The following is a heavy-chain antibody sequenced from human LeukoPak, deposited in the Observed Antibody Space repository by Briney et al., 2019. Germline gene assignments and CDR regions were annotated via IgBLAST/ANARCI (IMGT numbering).Heavy chain of an antibody. V-gene: IGHV3-66*01. CDR3: ARDLGYSGYDSYY. J-gene: IGHJ4*02. D-gene: IGHD5-12*01. CDR1: GFTVSSNY. CDR2: IYSGGST. Sequence: GGSLRLSCAASGFTVSSNYMSWVRQAPGKGLEWVSVIYSGGSTYYADSVRGRFTISRDNAKNSLYLQMNSLRAEDTSIYYCARDLGYSGYDSYYWGQGTLVTVSS.